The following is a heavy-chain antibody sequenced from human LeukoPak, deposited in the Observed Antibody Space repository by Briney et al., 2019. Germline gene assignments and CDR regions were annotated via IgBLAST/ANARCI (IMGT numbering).Heavy chain of an antibody. CDR1: GYTFTSYG. CDR2: ISAYNGNT. V-gene: IGHV1-18*01. CDR3: ARVPYYYDSSGYYGGYFDY. J-gene: IGHJ4*02. D-gene: IGHD3-22*01. Sequence: ASVKVSCKASGYTFTSYGISWVRQAPGQGLEWMRWISAYNGNTNYAQKLQGRVTMTTDTSTSTAYMELRSLRSDDTAVYYCARVPYYYDSSGYYGGYFDYWGQGTLVTVSS.